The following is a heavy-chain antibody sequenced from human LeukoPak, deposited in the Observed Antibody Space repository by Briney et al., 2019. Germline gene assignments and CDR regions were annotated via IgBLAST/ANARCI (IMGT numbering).Heavy chain of an antibody. CDR2: ISASGDST. Sequence: PGGSLRLSCAASAFTFSSYAMTWVRQAPEKGLAWVSTISASGDSTDYADSVKGRFTISRDNSKNTLSLQMNSLRAEDTAVYYCAREGLGAAAGTFDYWGQGTLVTVSS. V-gene: IGHV3-23*01. CDR1: AFTFSSYA. CDR3: AREGLGAAAGTFDY. J-gene: IGHJ4*02. D-gene: IGHD6-13*01.